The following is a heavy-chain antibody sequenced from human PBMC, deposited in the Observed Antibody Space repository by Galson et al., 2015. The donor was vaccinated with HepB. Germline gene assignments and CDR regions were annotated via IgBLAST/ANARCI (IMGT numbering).Heavy chain of an antibody. V-gene: IGHV3-13*04. D-gene: IGHD4-17*01. CDR3: ARGAYGDANWSFEH. CDR2: IGAPGDT. Sequence: SLRLSCAASGFTFSSHDMHWVRQSTGQGLEWVSAIGAPGDTYYPASVQGRFTISRKNAKNSLYLQMNSLTAGDTAVYYCARGAYGDANWSFEHWGRGTLVTVSS. CDR1: GFTFSSHD. J-gene: IGHJ2*01.